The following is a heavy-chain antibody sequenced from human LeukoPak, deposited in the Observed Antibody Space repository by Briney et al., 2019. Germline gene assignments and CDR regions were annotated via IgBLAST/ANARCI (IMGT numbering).Heavy chain of an antibody. D-gene: IGHD3-22*01. V-gene: IGHV3-53*01. J-gene: IGHJ5*02. CDR2: IYSGGST. CDR1: RFTVSSNY. Sequence: PGGSLRLSCAASRFTVSSNYMSWVRQAPGKGLEWVSVIYSGGSTYYADSVKGRFTISRDNSKNTVYLQMNSLRAEDTAVYYCARDLNYDSASWGQGTLVTVSS. CDR3: ARDLNYDSAS.